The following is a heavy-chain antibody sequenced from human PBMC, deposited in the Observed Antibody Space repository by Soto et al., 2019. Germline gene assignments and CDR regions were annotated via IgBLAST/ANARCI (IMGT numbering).Heavy chain of an antibody. CDR1: GYSFTSYW. J-gene: IGHJ6*02. Sequence: PGESLKISCKGSGYSFTSYWIGWVRQMPGKGLEWMGIIYSPSFQGQVTISADKSISTAYLQWSSLKASDTAMYYCARLAGTGNHYYYGMDVWGQGTTVSGAS. V-gene: IGHV5-51*01. CDR2: IY. D-gene: IGHD6-19*01. CDR3: ARLAGTGNHYYYGMDV.